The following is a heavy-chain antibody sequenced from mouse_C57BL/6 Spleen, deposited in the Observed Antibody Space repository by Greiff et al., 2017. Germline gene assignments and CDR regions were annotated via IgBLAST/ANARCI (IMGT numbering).Heavy chain of an antibody. V-gene: IGHV1-61*01. CDR3: ARSATVVAKGFAY. D-gene: IGHD1-1*01. CDR2: IYPSDSET. J-gene: IGHJ3*01. CDR1: GYTFTSYW. Sequence: QVHVKQPGAELVRPGSSVKLSCKASGYTFTSYWMDWVKQRPGQGLEWIGNIYPSDSETHYNQKFKDKATLTVDKSSSTAYMQLSSLTSEDSAVYYCARSATVVAKGFAYWGQGTLVTVSA.